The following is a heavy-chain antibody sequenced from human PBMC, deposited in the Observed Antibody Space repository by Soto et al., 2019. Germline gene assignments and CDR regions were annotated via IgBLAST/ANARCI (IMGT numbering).Heavy chain of an antibody. CDR3: AREDSTEGGMDV. D-gene: IGHD4-17*01. CDR2: IYYSGST. Sequence: LTCTVSGGSISSGNYFWSWIRQHPGKGLEWIGYIYYSGSTYYNPSLKSRVTISVDTSKNQFSLKLRSVTAADTAVYYCAREDSTEGGMDVWGQGTTVTVSS. V-gene: IGHV4-31*03. CDR1: GGSISSGNYF. J-gene: IGHJ6*02.